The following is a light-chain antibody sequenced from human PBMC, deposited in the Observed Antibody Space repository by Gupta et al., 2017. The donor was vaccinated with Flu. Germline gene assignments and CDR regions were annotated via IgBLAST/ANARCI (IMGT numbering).Light chain of an antibody. V-gene: IGKV1-33*01. CDR3: QQYDKIPVT. CDR1: QHITNY. J-gene: IGKJ5*01. CDR2: DAS. Sequence: DIQMTQSPSSLSASVGDKVTITCRASQHITNYLNWYQQKPGKAPQLLIYDASNLETRVPSRFSGSGSGTEFSFTISRLQAEDFATYYCQQYDKIPVTFGQGTRLDI.